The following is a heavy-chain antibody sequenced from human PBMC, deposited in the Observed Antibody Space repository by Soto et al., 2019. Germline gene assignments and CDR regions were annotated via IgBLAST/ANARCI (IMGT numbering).Heavy chain of an antibody. J-gene: IGHJ4*02. Sequence: ASLKVSCKASGGTFSSYAISWLRQAPGQGLEWMGWISAYNGNTNYAQKLQGRVTITTDTSTRKAYMELRRLRSQDTAVYYCALLVGAHTLDYWHQRTLVTVSS. CDR2: ISAYNGNT. D-gene: IGHD1-26*01. V-gene: IGHV1-18*01. CDR3: ALLVGAHTLDY. CDR1: GGTFSSYA.